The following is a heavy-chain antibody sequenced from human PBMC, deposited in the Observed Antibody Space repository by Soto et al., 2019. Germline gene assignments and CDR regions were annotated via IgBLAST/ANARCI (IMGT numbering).Heavy chain of an antibody. CDR1: GFSLSTSGVG. D-gene: IGHD2-2*01. J-gene: IGHJ3*02. CDR2: IYWDDDK. CDR3: AHRGVSGYCISTSCPDDAFDI. Sequence: QITLKESGPTLVKPTQTLTLTCTFSGFSLSTSGVGVGWIRQPPGKALEWLALIYWDDDKRYSPSLKSRLTITKDTSKNKVVLTMTNMDPVDTATYYCAHRGVSGYCISTSCPDDAFDIWGQGTMVTVSS. V-gene: IGHV2-5*02.